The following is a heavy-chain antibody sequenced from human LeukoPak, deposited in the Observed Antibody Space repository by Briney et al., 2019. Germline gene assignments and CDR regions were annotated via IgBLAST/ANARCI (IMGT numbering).Heavy chain of an antibody. J-gene: IGHJ4*02. CDR1: GGTFSSYA. V-gene: IGHV1-69*05. Sequence: SVKVSRKASGGTFSSYAISWVRQAPGQGLEWMGRIIPIFGTANYAQKFQGRVTITTDESTSTAYMELSSLRSEDTAVYYCASGAFSMVRGVTYYFDYWGQGTLVTVSS. CDR3: ASGAFSMVRGVTYYFDY. D-gene: IGHD3-10*01. CDR2: IIPIFGTA.